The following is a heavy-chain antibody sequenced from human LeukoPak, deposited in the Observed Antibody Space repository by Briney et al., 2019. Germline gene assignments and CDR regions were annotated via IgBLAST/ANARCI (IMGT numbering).Heavy chain of an antibody. CDR1: GYTFTSYY. Sequence: ASVKVSCKASGYTFTSYYMHWVRQAPGQGLEWMGIINPSGGSTSYAQKFQGRVTMTRDTSTSTVYMELSSLRSEDTAVYYCARGRRSGWVLGAFDIWGQGTMVTVSS. D-gene: IGHD6-19*01. CDR2: INPSGGST. CDR3: ARGRRSGWVLGAFDI. V-gene: IGHV1-46*01. J-gene: IGHJ3*02.